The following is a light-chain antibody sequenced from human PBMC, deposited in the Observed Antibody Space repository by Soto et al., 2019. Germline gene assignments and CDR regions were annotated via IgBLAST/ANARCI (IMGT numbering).Light chain of an antibody. CDR2: STS. V-gene: IGKV3-20*01. J-gene: IGKJ1*01. Sequence: EIVLTQSPGTLSLSPGDRATLSCRASQSLSVSYIAWYQQKPGQAPRLLIYSTSTRAAGIPDRFTGRGSGTHFTLAISRLDPEDFAVYCCHQFGDSPQTFGQGTTVEV. CDR1: QSLSVSY. CDR3: HQFGDSPQT.